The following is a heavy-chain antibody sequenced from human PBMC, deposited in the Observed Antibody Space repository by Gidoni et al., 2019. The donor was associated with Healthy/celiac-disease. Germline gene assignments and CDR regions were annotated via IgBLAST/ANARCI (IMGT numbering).Heavy chain of an antibody. V-gene: IGHV3-9*01. J-gene: IGHJ5*02. CDR2: SSWNSGSI. D-gene: IGHD4-4*01. Sequence: EVQLVESGGGLVQPGRSLRLSCAASGFTFDAYAMHWVRQAPGKGLEWGSGSSWNSGSIGYADSVKGRFTIARDNAKNSLYLQMNSLRAEDTALYYCAKDGSTVTTYGANWFDPWGQGTLVTVSS. CDR1: GFTFDAYA. CDR3: AKDGSTVTTYGANWFDP.